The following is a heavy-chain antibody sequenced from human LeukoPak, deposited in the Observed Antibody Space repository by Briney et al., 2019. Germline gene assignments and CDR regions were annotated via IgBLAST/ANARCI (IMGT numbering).Heavy chain of an antibody. CDR3: ARARDNWNYEAFDI. V-gene: IGHV3-11*01. Sequence: PGGPLRLSCAASGFTFSDYYMNWIRQAPGKGLEWVSYISDSGNTIHSADSVKGRFTISRDNAKNSLYLQMNSLRAEDTAVYYCARARDNWNYEAFDIWGQGTMVTVSS. J-gene: IGHJ3*02. D-gene: IGHD1-7*01. CDR1: GFTFSDYY. CDR2: ISDSGNTI.